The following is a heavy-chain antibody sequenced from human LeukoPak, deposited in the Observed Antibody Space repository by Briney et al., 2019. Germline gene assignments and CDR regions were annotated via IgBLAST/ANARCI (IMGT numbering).Heavy chain of an antibody. Sequence: SETLSLTCTVSDGSISSNSYYWGWIRQPPGKGLEWIANIYYSGNTYYNPSLKSRVTISVDTSKNQFSLKLRSVTAADTAMYYCARDNDQLGLDPFDYWGQGTLVTVSS. V-gene: IGHV4-39*07. CDR2: IYYSGNT. CDR1: DGSISSNSYY. CDR3: ARDNDQLGLDPFDY. J-gene: IGHJ4*02. D-gene: IGHD1-1*01.